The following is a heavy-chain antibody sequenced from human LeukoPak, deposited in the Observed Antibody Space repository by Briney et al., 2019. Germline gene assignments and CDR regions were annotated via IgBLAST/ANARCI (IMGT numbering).Heavy chain of an antibody. CDR1: GSTFSSYS. CDR3: AREGHFSSSWTGPSDYFDY. CDR2: ISSGSRTI. V-gene: IGHV3-48*01. D-gene: IGHD6-13*01. J-gene: IGHJ4*02. Sequence: GGSLRLSCGASGSTFSSYSMNWVRQAPGKGLEWVSYISSGSRTIYYGDSVKGRFTISRDNAKNSLFLQMNSLRVEDTAVYYCAREGHFSSSWTGPSDYFDYWGQGTLVTVSS.